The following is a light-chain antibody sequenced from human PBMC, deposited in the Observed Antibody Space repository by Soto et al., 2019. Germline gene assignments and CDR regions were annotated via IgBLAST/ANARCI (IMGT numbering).Light chain of an antibody. CDR1: KLGDKY. CDR3: QAWVSRTHVV. J-gene: IGLJ2*01. V-gene: IGLV3-1*01. Sequence: SYELTQPPSVSVSPGQTASITCSGDKLGDKYACWYQQKPGQSPVLVIYQDSKRPSGIPERFSGSNSGNTATLTISGTQAMDEADYYCQAWVSRTHVVFGGGTKVTVL. CDR2: QDS.